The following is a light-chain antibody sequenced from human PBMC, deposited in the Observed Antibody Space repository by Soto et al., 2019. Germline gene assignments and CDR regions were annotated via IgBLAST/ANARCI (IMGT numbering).Light chain of an antibody. CDR3: QQYNIWPRT. J-gene: IGKJ3*01. Sequence: EIVMTQSPATLSVSPGERATLSCRASQSVSSKLGWYQQKPGQAPRLLIYGASIRATGIPARFSGSGSGTEFTLTISSLQSEDFAVYYCQQYNIWPRTFGPETKVDL. V-gene: IGKV3-15*01. CDR2: GAS. CDR1: QSVSSK.